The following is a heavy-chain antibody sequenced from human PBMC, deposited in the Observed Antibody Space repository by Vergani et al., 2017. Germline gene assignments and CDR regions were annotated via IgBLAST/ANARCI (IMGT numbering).Heavy chain of an antibody. CDR1: GFTLSDFS. CDR3: ARDCTSGGCPDNYGMDV. CDR2: IGSSGPYI. J-gene: IGHJ6*02. Sequence: VQLVESGGGLVKPGGSLRLSCAASGFTLSDFSMSWVRQAPGKGLEWVAFIGSSGPYINYADSVKGRFIISRDNTNNSLFLQLRSLRAEDAAVYYCARDCTSGGCPDNYGMDVWGQGATVTVSS. D-gene: IGHD2-8*01. V-gene: IGHV3-21*06.